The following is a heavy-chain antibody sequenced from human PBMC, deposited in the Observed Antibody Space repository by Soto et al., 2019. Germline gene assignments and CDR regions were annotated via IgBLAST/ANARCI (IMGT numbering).Heavy chain of an antibody. V-gene: IGHV1-46*01. CDR3: ARDAGTSGPYSRN. J-gene: IGHJ4*02. CDR2: SNPSGGGT. Sequence: QVQLVQSGAEVKKPGASVKVSCKASGYTFTNYYMHWVRQAPGQGLEWMGMSNPSGGGTDYAQKSQSRLTRTRDTSTRTAYMELSSMRSEKTAVYYCARDAGTSGPYSRNWGQGTLVTVSS. CDR1: GYTFTNYY. D-gene: IGHD1-26*01.